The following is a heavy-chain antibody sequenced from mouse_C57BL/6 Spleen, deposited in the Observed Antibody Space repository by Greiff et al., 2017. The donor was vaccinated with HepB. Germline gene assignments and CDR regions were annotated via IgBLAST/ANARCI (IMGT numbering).Heavy chain of an antibody. V-gene: IGHV2-2*01. D-gene: IGHD1-1*01. J-gene: IGHJ4*01. CDR1: GFSLTSYG. CDR3: ARNSIYYYGSSLYYAMDY. CDR2: IWSGGST. Sequence: VKLQESGPGLVQPSQSLSITCTVSGFSLTSYGVHWVRQSPGKGLEWLGVIWSGGSTDYNAAFISRLSISKDNSKSQVFFKMNSLQADDTAIYYCARNSIYYYGSSLYYAMDYWGQGTSVTVSS.